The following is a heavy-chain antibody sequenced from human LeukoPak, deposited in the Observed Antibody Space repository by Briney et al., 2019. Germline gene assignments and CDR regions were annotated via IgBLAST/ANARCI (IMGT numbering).Heavy chain of an antibody. V-gene: IGHV4-39*01. D-gene: IGHD1-26*01. CDR1: GGSISSSTYY. CDR3: ARQGGSYIWFDP. CDR2: MYYTGRT. Sequence: PSETLSPTCTVSGGSISSSTYYWGWIRQPPGKGLEWIGSMYYTGRTYYNPSLKSRVTISVDTSKNQFSLRLRSVTAADTAVYYCARQGGSYIWFDPWGQGTLVTVSS. J-gene: IGHJ5*02.